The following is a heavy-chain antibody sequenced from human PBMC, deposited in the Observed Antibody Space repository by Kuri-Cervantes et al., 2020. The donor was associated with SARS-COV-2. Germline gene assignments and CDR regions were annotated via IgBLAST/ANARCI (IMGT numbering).Heavy chain of an antibody. D-gene: IGHD5-18*01. J-gene: IGHJ4*02. V-gene: IGHV3-53*01. CDR3: ARAKSPNAALVPADY. CDR2: IYSGGNT. Sequence: GESLKISCAASGFAVRNTYMAWVRQAPGKGLECVSVIYSGGNTYYADSVKGRFIISRDSSKNTLYLQMNSLRAEDTAVYYCARAKSPNAALVPADYWGQGTLVTVSS. CDR1: GFAVRNTY.